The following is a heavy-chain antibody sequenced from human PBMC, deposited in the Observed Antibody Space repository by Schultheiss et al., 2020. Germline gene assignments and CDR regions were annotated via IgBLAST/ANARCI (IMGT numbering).Heavy chain of an antibody. CDR1: GFTFSSYG. CDR2: ISYDGSNK. J-gene: IGHJ6*03. CDR3: AKDVTMVQGVIYPPHMDV. D-gene: IGHD3-10*01. V-gene: IGHV3-30*18. Sequence: GASLKISCAASGFTFSSYGMHWVRQAPGKGLEWVAVISYDGSNKYYADSVKGRFTISRDNSKNTLYLQMNSLRAEDTAVYYCAKDVTMVQGVIYPPHMDVWGKGTTVTVSS.